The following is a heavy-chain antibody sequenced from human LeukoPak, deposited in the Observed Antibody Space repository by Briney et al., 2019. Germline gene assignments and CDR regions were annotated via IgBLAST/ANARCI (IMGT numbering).Heavy chain of an antibody. CDR2: VYHRGST. CDR3: ARGCRGGSCHGSDAFDI. D-gene: IGHD2-15*01. CDR1: GVSLTNTNW. J-gene: IGHJ3*02. V-gene: IGHV4-4*02. Sequence: SETLSLTCAVSGVSLTNTNWWNWVRQPPGKGLEWIGEVYHRGSTNYNPSLKSRVTMSVDKCKNQLSLKVNSVTAADTAVYYCARGCRGGSCHGSDAFDIWGQGTMVTVSS.